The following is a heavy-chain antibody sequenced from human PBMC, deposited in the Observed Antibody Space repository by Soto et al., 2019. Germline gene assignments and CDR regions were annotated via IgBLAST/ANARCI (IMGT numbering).Heavy chain of an antibody. V-gene: IGHV1-46*01. CDR2: MNPSGGTT. Sequence: ASVKVSCKASGYTFTSYYMHWVRQAPGQGLEWMGIMNPSGGTTNYAQKFQGRVTITADESTTTAYMELSSLRSEDTAVYYCAVRPNNWFDPWGQGTLVTVSS. CDR3: AVRPNNWFDP. CDR1: GYTFTSYY. J-gene: IGHJ5*02.